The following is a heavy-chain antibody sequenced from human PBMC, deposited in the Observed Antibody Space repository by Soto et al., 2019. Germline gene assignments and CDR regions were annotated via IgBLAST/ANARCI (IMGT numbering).Heavy chain of an antibody. J-gene: IGHJ6*03. V-gene: IGHV3-7*01. CDR1: GFTFSSYW. Sequence: GGSLRLSCAASGFTFSSYWMSWVRQAPGKGLEWVANIKQDGSEKYYVDSVKGRFTISRDNAKNSLYLQMNSLRAEDTAVYYCARVRAPYYDFWSSYYYYMDVWGKGTTVTVSS. CDR3: ARVRAPYYDFWSSYYYYMDV. CDR2: IKQDGSEK. D-gene: IGHD3-3*01.